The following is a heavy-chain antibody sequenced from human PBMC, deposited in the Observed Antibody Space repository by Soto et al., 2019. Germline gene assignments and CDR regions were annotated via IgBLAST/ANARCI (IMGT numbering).Heavy chain of an antibody. V-gene: IGHV3-30*18. CDR3: AKGSGGRGQYFYGMDV. CDR1: GFTFSGYG. Sequence: QGQLVESGGGVVQPGTSLRLSCAGSGFTFSGYGIHWVRQAPGKGLEWVAVISHDGSKKYYVDSVKGRFAISRDNSKNTPNLQMNSLRAEDTAVYYCAKGSGGRGQYFYGMDVWGQGTTVTVSS. CDR2: ISHDGSKK. D-gene: IGHD3-10*01. J-gene: IGHJ6*02.